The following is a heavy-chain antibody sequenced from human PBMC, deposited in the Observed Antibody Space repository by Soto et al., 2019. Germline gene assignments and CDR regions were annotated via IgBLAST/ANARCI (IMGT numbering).Heavy chain of an antibody. CDR1: GYTFTSHS. CDR3: ARVGYYYDSGSYVFDP. Sequence: QVQLVRSGAEVKKPGASVKVSCKASGYTFTSHSIIWVRRAPGEGLEWVGWISAYNGYTNSAENFQGRVTMTTDASTNTAYMELRSLRSDDTAVYYCARVGYYYDSGSYVFDPWGQGTLVTVSS. CDR2: ISAYNGYT. D-gene: IGHD3-10*01. V-gene: IGHV1-18*04. J-gene: IGHJ5*02.